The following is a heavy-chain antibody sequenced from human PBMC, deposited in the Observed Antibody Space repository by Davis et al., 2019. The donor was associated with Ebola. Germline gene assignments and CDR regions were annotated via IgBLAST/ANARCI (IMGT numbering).Heavy chain of an antibody. CDR2: IIPIFGTA. Sequence: AASVTVSCKASGGTFSSYAISWVRQAPGQGLELMGGIIPIFGTANYAQKFQGRVTITADESTSTAYMELSSLRSEDTAVYYCARGGGRLDYYYGMDVWGQGTTVTVSS. D-gene: IGHD2-15*01. CDR3: ARGGGRLDYYYGMDV. J-gene: IGHJ6*02. CDR1: GGTFSSYA. V-gene: IGHV1-69*13.